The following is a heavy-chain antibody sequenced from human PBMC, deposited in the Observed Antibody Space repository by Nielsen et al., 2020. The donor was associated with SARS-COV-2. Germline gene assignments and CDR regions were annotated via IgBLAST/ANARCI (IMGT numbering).Heavy chain of an antibody. D-gene: IGHD3-22*01. CDR3: ARYGTTIVSHHYYFGMDV. Sequence: GESLKISCAASGFTFSSYWMHWVRQAPGKGLEWVSSITGSGDTIYYADSVKGRFTISRDNAKNSLYLQMNSLRVEDTALYYCARYGTTIVSHHYYFGMDVWGQGTTVTVSS. CDR2: ITGSGDTI. CDR1: GFTFSSYW. J-gene: IGHJ6*02. V-gene: IGHV3-48*04.